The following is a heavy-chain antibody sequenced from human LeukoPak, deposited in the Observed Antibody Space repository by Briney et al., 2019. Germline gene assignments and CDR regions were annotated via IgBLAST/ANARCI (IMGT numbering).Heavy chain of an antibody. Sequence: SETLSLTCAVYGGTFSGYYWSWIRQPPGKGLEWIGEINHSGSTNYNPSLKSRVTISVDTSKNQFSLKLSSVTAADTSVYYCARGRIAVDGEHDYWGQDTLVTVSS. J-gene: IGHJ4*02. CDR3: ARGRIAVDGEHDY. D-gene: IGHD6-19*01. CDR1: GGTFSGYY. CDR2: INHSGST. V-gene: IGHV4-34*01.